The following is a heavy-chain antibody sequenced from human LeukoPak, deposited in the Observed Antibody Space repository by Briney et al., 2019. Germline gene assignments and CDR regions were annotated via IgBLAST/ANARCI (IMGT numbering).Heavy chain of an antibody. CDR3: ARGVYWSLDY. J-gene: IGHJ4*02. Sequence: SGGSLRLSCAISGFIFNTNGLNWVRQSPGKGLEWLATIAGGDESTYYAGSGKGRFAISRDNSKNTVFLHMNSLRVEDTAVYYCARGVYWSLDYWGQGTPVTVSS. D-gene: IGHD1-1*01. V-gene: IGHV3-23*01. CDR2: IAGGDEST. CDR1: GFIFNTNG.